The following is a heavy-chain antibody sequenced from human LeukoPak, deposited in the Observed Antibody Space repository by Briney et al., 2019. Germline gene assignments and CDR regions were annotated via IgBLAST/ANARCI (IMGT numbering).Heavy chain of an antibody. V-gene: IGHV3-43*01. Sequence: GGSLRLSCAASGITFSSYAMSWVRQAPGKGLEWVSLIIWDGGRSYYADSVKGRFTISRDNSKNSLYLQMNSLRPDDTALYYCARGESTGPNFDYWGQGTLVTVSS. CDR1: GITFSSYA. D-gene: IGHD4-17*01. J-gene: IGHJ4*02. CDR2: IIWDGGRS. CDR3: ARGESTGPNFDY.